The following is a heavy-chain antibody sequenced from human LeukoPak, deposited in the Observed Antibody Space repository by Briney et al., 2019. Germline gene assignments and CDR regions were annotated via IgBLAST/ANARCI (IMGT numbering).Heavy chain of an antibody. CDR3: ARRVYCTSGSCYHYHYYMDV. V-gene: IGHV1-46*03. Sequence: ASVKVSCKASGYTFISYYIHWVRQAPGQGLEWMGINDPSGGSTTYAQKFQGRVTMTRDTSTNTVYMQLSSLRSEDTAVYYCARRVYCTSGSCYHYHYYMDVWGKGTMVTVSS. D-gene: IGHD2-15*01. CDR2: NDPSGGST. CDR1: GYTFISYY. J-gene: IGHJ6*03.